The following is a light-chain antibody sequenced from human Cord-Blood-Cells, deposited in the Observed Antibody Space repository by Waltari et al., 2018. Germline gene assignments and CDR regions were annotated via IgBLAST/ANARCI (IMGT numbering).Light chain of an antibody. J-gene: IGLJ2*01. CDR3: SSYTSSSTSV. V-gene: IGLV2-18*02. Sequence: QSALTQPPSVSGSPGQSVTISSTGTSSDVGSYNRCSWYQQPPGTPPNLMIYEVSNRPSGVPDRFSGSKSGNTASLTISGLQAEDEADYYCSSYTSSSTSVFGGGTKLTVL. CDR1: SSDVGSYNR. CDR2: EVS.